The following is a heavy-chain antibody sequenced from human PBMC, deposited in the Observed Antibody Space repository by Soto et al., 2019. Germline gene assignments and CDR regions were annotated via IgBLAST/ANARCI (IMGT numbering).Heavy chain of an antibody. J-gene: IGHJ4*02. CDR3: ASFPWGGSIVY. Sequence: SETLSLTCAVSGGSISSSNWWGWVRQPPGKGLEWNGEIYHSGTTNYTPSLKSRVTISLDKSKNQFSLKLSSVTAADTAVYYWASFPWGGSIVYWGQGPLVTVSS. V-gene: IGHV4-4*02. CDR2: IYHSGTT. CDR1: GGSISSSNW. D-gene: IGHD1-26*01.